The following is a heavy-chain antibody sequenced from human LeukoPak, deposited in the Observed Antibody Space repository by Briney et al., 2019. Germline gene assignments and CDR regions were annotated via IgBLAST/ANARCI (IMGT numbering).Heavy chain of an antibody. CDR3: ARGRGNRITMVRGVQFDY. V-gene: IGHV4-59*01. D-gene: IGHD3-10*01. J-gene: IGHJ4*02. CDR1: GSSINVYY. CDR2: ISYSGST. Sequence: PSETLSLTCTVSGSSINVYYWSWIRQSPGKGLEWIAYISYSGSTNYNPSLKSRVTISVDTSKNQFSLRLSSMTAADTAVYYCARGRGNRITMVRGVQFDYWGQGTLVTVSS.